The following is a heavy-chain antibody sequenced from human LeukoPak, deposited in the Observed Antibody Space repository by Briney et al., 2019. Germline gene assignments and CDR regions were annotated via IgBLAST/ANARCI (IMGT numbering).Heavy chain of an antibody. Sequence: GGSLRLSCAASGFTFSSYAMHWVRQAPGKGLEWVAVISYDGSNKYYADSVKGRFTISRDNSKNTLYLQMNSLRAEDTAVYYCARFSGRVWGQGTLVTVSS. CDR3: ARFSGRV. D-gene: IGHD6-19*01. CDR1: GFTFSSYA. J-gene: IGHJ4*02. CDR2: ISYDGSNK. V-gene: IGHV3-30-3*01.